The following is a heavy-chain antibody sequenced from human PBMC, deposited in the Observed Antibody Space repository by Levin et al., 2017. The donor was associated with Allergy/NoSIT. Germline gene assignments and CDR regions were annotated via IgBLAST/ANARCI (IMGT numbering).Heavy chain of an antibody. CDR1: GYTFTGYY. J-gene: IGHJ5*02. CDR3: ARGDIAAAGYNWFDP. D-gene: IGHD6-13*01. Sequence: GESLKISCKASGYTFTGYYMHWVRQAPGQGLEWMGWINPNSGGTNYAQKFQGRVTMTRDTSISTAYMELSRLRSDDTAVYYCARGDIAAAGYNWFDPWGQGTLVTVSS. CDR2: INPNSGGT. V-gene: IGHV1-2*02.